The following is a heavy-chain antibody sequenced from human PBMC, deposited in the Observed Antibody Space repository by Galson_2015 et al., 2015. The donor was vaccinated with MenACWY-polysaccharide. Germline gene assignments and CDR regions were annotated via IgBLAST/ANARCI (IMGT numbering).Heavy chain of an antibody. Sequence: SEPLSLTCAVSGYSISSGHYWGWIRQPPGKGLEWIGSIYHSGSTYYNPSLKSRVTISVDTSKNQFSLKLSSVTAADTAVYYCARVEKYSGSYYILHWGQGTLVTVSS. J-gene: IGHJ4*02. CDR3: ARVEKYSGSYYILH. D-gene: IGHD1-26*01. CDR1: GYSISSGHY. V-gene: IGHV4-38-2*01. CDR2: IYHSGST.